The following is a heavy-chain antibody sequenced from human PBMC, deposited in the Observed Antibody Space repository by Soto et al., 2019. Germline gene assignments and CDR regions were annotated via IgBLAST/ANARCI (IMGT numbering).Heavy chain of an antibody. CDR1: GGSISSYY. D-gene: IGHD1-26*01. CDR2: IYYSGST. V-gene: IGHV4-59*01. Sequence: SETLSLTCTVSGGSISSYYWSWIRQPPGKGLEWIGYIYYSGSTNYNPSLKSRVTISVDTSKDQFSLKLTSVTAADTAVYYCARRYGGNFDYWGQGTLVTVSS. J-gene: IGHJ4*02. CDR3: ARRYGGNFDY.